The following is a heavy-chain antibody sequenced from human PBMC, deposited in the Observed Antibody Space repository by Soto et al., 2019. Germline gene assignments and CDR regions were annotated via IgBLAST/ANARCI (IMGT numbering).Heavy chain of an antibody. V-gene: IGHV3-11*06. CDR2: ISSSSDYA. CDR3: ASRSGYCSGGSCLAYFDY. Sequence: PGGSLRLSCAASGFTFNDYYMSWIRQAPGKGLEWVSSISSSSDYANYADSVKGRFTISRDNAKNSLYLQINSLRAEDTAVYYCASRSGYCSGGSCLAYFDYWGQGTLVTVSS. D-gene: IGHD2-15*01. J-gene: IGHJ4*02. CDR1: GFTFNDYY.